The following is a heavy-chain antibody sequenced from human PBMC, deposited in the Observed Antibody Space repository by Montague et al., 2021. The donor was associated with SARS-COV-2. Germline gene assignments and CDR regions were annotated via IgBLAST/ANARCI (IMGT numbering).Heavy chain of an antibody. Sequence: SETLSLTCTVSGGSISSSSYYWGWIRQPPGKGLEWIGSIYYSGSTYYNPSLKSRVTISVDTSKNQFSLKLSSVTAADTAVYYCASALRYCSSTSCYSVYGMDVWGQGTTVTVSS. V-gene: IGHV4-39*01. CDR1: GGSISSSSYY. CDR2: IYYSGST. CDR3: ASALRYCSSTSCYSVYGMDV. D-gene: IGHD2-2*01. J-gene: IGHJ6*02.